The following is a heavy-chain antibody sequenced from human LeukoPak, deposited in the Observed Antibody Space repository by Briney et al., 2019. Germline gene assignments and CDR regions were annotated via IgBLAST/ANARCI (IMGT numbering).Heavy chain of an antibody. CDR2: IYYSGST. CDR1: GGSISSGDYY. J-gene: IGHJ5*02. V-gene: IGHV4-30-4*08. D-gene: IGHD2-2*01. CDR3: ARAVVVPAAIILDP. Sequence: SETLSLTCTVSGGSISSGDYYCSWIRQPPGKGLEWIGYIYYSGSTYYNPSLKSRVTISVNTSKNQFSLKLSSVTAADTAVYYCARAVVVPAAIILDPWGQGTLVTVSS.